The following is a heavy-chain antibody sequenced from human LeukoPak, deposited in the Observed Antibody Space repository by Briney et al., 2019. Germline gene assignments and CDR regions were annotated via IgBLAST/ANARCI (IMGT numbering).Heavy chain of an antibody. J-gene: IGHJ3*02. Sequence: PGRSLRLSCAASGFTFSSYGMHWVRQAPGKGLEWVAVIWYDGSNKYYADSVKGRFTISRDNSKNTLYLQMNSLRAEDTAVCYCASDYYDSSGYQGTGAFDIWGQGTMVTVSS. CDR2: IWYDGSNK. CDR1: GFTFSSYG. CDR3: ASDYYDSSGYQGTGAFDI. V-gene: IGHV3-33*01. D-gene: IGHD3-22*01.